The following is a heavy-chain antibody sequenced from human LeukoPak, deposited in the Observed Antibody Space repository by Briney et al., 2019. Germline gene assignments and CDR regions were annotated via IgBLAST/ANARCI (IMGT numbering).Heavy chain of an antibody. CDR1: DGFISSYF. J-gene: IGHJ3*02. Sequence: SETLSLTCIVSDGFISSYFWSWIRQPPGKGLEWIGYIYNSGNTNYNPSLKSRVTISLDTSKNQFSLKLSSVTAADTAVYYCARDPRIAAAGTGVFDIWGQGTMVTVSS. CDR2: IYNSGNT. D-gene: IGHD6-13*01. CDR3: ARDPRIAAAGTGVFDI. V-gene: IGHV4-59*01.